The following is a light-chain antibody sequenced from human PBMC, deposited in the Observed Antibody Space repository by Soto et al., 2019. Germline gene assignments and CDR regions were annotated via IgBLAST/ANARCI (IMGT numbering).Light chain of an antibody. J-gene: IGKJ3*01. V-gene: IGKV1-27*01. CDR3: QKYNSAPRGFT. Sequence: DIQMTQSPSSLSASVGDRVTITCRASQGISNYLAWYQQKPGKVPKLQIYAASTLQSGVPSRFSGSGSGTDFTLTISSLQPEDVATYYCQKYNSAPRGFTFGPGTKVDIK. CDR2: AAS. CDR1: QGISNY.